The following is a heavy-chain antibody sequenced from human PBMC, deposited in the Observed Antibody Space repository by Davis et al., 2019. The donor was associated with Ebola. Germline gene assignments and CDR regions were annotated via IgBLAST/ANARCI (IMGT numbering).Heavy chain of an antibody. Sequence: AASVKVSCKASGGTFSSYAISWVRQAPGQGLEWMGRIIPILGIANYAQKFQGRVTITADKSTSTAYMELSSLRSEDTAVYYCARDLTVTEGYFDYWGQGTLVTVSS. CDR2: IIPILGIA. V-gene: IGHV1-69*04. CDR1: GGTFSSYA. J-gene: IGHJ4*02. CDR3: ARDLTVTEGYFDY. D-gene: IGHD4-17*01.